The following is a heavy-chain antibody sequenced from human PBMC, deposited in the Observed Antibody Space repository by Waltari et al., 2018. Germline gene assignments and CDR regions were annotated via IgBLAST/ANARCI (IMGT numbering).Heavy chain of an antibody. CDR1: GFTFDDYA. Sequence: EVQLVESGGVVVQPGGSLRLSCAASGFTFDDYAMHWVRQAPGKGLEWVSLISWDGGSTYYADSVKGRFTISRDNSKNSLYLQMNSLRAEDTALYYCAKDTSGFRETGKYYMDVWGKGTTVTVSS. CDR3: AKDTSGFRETGKYYMDV. J-gene: IGHJ6*03. D-gene: IGHD3-10*01. V-gene: IGHV3-43D*03. CDR2: ISWDGGST.